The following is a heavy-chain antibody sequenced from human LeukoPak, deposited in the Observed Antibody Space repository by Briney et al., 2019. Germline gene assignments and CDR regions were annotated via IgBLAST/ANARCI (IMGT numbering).Heavy chain of an antibody. CDR2: LSSSGKHF. Sequence: GGSLRLSRAASGFTFSSCAMNWVRQAPGKGLEWVSSLSSSGKHFYYADSVKGRFTISRDTAKNSLYLQMNSLGVDDTARYYCLGEKGRGLVLDYWGQGTLVTISS. CDR1: GFTFSSCA. D-gene: IGHD3/OR15-3a*01. CDR3: LGEKGRGLVLDY. V-gene: IGHV3-21*01. J-gene: IGHJ4*02.